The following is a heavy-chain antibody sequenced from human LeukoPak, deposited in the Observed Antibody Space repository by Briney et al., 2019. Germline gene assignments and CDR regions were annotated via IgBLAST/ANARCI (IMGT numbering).Heavy chain of an antibody. CDR1: GGSFSGYY. CDR2: INHSGST. CDR3: ARTDPCSGGSCYSIPYYYYGMDV. Sequence: PSETLSLTCAVYGGSFSGYYWSWIRQPPGKGLEWIGEINHSGSTNYNPSLKSRVTISVDTSKNQFSLKLSSVTAADTAVYYCARTDPCSGGSCYSIPYYYYGMDVWGQGTTVTVSS. V-gene: IGHV4-34*01. J-gene: IGHJ6*02. D-gene: IGHD2-15*01.